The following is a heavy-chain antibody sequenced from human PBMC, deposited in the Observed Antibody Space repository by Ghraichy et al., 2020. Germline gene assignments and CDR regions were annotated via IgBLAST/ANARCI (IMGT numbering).Heavy chain of an antibody. CDR3: AREEHRELPLDC. J-gene: IGHJ4*02. D-gene: IGHD1-26*01. CDR1: GFSVSGYS. CDR2: ITASGDNT. V-gene: IGHV3-21*01. Sequence: GSLRLSCAASGFSVSGYSMNWVRQAPGKGLEWVSSITASGDNTYYADSVKGRFTVSRDNAENSLYLQMNSLRAEDTAVYFCAREEHRELPLDCWGQGTLVTVSS.